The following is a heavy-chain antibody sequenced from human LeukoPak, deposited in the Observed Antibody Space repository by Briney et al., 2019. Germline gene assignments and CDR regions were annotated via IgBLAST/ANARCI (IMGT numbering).Heavy chain of an antibody. J-gene: IGHJ4*02. CDR3: ARDRGIVGATA. D-gene: IGHD1-26*01. V-gene: IGHV3-53*01. CDR1: GFTVSSNH. Sequence: PGGSLRLSCAASGFTVSSNHMSWVRQAPGKGLEWVSVIYSVGTTYYADSVKGRFTISRGNSKNTLYLQMNSLRAEDTAVYYCARDRGIVGATAWGQGTLVTVSS. CDR2: IYSVGTT.